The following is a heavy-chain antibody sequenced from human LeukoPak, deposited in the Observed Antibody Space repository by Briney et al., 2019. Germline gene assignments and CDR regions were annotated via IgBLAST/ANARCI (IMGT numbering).Heavy chain of an antibody. CDR3: ASRSSTYAYNWFDP. V-gene: IGHV4-39*01. CDR1: GGSITSSIYY. Sequence: PSETLSLTCTVSGGSITSSIYYWDWIRQPPGKGLEWIGSIYYSGSTYYNPSLKSRVTISVNTSKNQFSLKLTSVTAADTAVYYCASRSSTYAYNWFDPWGQRTLVTVSS. CDR2: IYYSGST. D-gene: IGHD2-2*01. J-gene: IGHJ5*02.